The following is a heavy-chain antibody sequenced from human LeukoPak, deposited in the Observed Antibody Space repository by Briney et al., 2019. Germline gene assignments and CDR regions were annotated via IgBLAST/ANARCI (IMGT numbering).Heavy chain of an antibody. D-gene: IGHD6-19*01. V-gene: IGHV3-11*04. J-gene: IGHJ4*02. CDR3: ASSGPAYYFDY. CDR1: GFTFNDYY. CDR2: ISNGAPTM. Sequence: PGGSLRLSCAASGFTFNDYYMSWIRQAPGKGLEWISYISNGAPTMYYADSVRGRSTISRDNSKNSLYLQLNSLRVEDTAVYYCASSGPAYYFDYWGQGTLVTVSS.